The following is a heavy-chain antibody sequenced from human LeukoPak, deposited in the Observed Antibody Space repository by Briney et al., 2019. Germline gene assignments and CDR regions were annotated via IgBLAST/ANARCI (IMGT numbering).Heavy chain of an antibody. D-gene: IGHD2-2*01. CDR3: AKGLGDCSSTSCYYPQV. V-gene: IGHV3-30*18. Sequence: GGSLRLSCAASGFTFSSYGMHWVRQAPGKGLEWVAVISYDGSNKYYADSVKGRFTISRDNSKNTLYLRMNSLRAEDTAVYYCAKGLGDCSSTSCYYPQVWGQGTTVTVSS. CDR1: GFTFSSYG. CDR2: ISYDGSNK. J-gene: IGHJ6*02.